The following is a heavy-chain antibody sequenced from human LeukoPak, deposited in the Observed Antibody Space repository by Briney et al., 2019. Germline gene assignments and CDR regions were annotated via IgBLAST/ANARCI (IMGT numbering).Heavy chain of an antibody. D-gene: IGHD5-12*01. J-gene: IGHJ3*02. CDR3: AKDGVATQHALDI. CDR2: ISGSGGTT. Sequence: GGSERLSCAASGFNFRAYAMTWVRQAPGKGLDWVSGISGSGGTTYYADSVRGRFTISRDNSKNTVYLQLNNLRAEDTAVYYCAKDGVATQHALDIWGHGTMVTVS. V-gene: IGHV3-23*01. CDR1: GFNFRAYA.